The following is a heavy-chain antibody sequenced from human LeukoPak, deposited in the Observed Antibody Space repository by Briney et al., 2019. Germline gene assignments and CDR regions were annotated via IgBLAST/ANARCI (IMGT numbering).Heavy chain of an antibody. CDR2: ISYDGSNK. V-gene: IGHV3-30-3*01. CDR1: GFTFSSYA. CDR3: AREEVIAAAFDY. J-gene: IGHJ4*02. D-gene: IGHD6-13*01. Sequence: PGGSLRLSCAAPGFTFSSYAMHWVRQAPGKGLEWVAVISYDGSNKYYADSVKGRFTISRDNSKNTLYLQMNSLRAEDTAVYYCAREEVIAAAFDYWGQGTLVTVSS.